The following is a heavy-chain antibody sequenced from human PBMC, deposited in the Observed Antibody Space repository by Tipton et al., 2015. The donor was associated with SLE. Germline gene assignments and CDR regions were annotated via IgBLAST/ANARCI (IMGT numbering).Heavy chain of an antibody. CDR1: GFTFSSYA. D-gene: IGHD6-13*01. Sequence: RSLRLSCAASGFTFSSYAMSWVRQAPGKGLEWVAVISYDGSNKNYADSVKGRFTISTDNSKNTLYLQMNSLRAEDTAVYYCARDRSSSWYNPRYNWFDPWGQGTLVTVSS. J-gene: IGHJ5*02. CDR3: ARDRSSSWYNPRYNWFDP. CDR2: ISYDGSNK. V-gene: IGHV3-30-3*01.